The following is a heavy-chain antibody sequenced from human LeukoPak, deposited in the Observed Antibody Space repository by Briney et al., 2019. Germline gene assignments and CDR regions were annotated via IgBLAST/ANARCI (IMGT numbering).Heavy chain of an antibody. CDR2: INHSGST. CDR3: ARKRPYYYDSSGYCD. Sequence: SETLSLTCAVYGGSFSGYYWSWIRQPPGKGLEWIGEINHSGSTNYNPSLKSRVTISVDTSKNQFSLKLSSVTAADTAVYYCARKRPYYYDSSGYCDWGQGTLVTASS. J-gene: IGHJ4*02. V-gene: IGHV4-34*01. CDR1: GGSFSGYY. D-gene: IGHD3-22*01.